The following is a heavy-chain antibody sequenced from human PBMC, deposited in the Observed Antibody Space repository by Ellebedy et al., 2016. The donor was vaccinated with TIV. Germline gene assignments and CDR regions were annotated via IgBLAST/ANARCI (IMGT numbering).Heavy chain of an antibody. Sequence: SETLSLTXTVSGGAISSHYWSWIRQSPGKGLEWIGYIYDSGSTNYNPSVKSRVTLSVETSKNPISLKLRAVTAADTAVYYCATFPPRYIDGLDVWGQGTTVTVSS. J-gene: IGHJ6*02. V-gene: IGHV4-59*11. CDR1: GGAISSHY. CDR2: IYDSGST. D-gene: IGHD1-14*01. CDR3: ATFPPRYIDGLDV.